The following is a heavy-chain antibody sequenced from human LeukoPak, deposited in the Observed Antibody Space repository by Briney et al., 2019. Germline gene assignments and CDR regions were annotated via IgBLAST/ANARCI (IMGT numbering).Heavy chain of an antibody. D-gene: IGHD6-6*01. Sequence: PGESLKISCKGSGYSFSNYWIGWVRQMPGKGLEWVGIILPGNSDTRYSPSFQGQVTMSADKSISTAYLQWSSLKASDTAMYYCARLVAAHEFDYWGQGTLVTVSS. V-gene: IGHV5-51*01. CDR2: ILPGNSDT. CDR3: ARLVAAHEFDY. J-gene: IGHJ4*02. CDR1: GYSFSNYW.